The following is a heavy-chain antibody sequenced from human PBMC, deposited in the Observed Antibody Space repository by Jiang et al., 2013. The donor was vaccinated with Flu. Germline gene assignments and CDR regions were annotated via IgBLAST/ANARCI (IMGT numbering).Heavy chain of an antibody. CDR3: ARDLHHAGFQVRGENHFDI. Sequence: GTLSLTCAVSGGSISSSNWWSWVRQPPRKGLEWIGEIYHSGSTNYNPSLKSRVTISVDKSKNQFSLKLSSVTAADTAVYYCARDLHHAGFQVRGENHFDIWGQGTMVTVSS. CDR1: GGSISSSNW. J-gene: IGHJ3*02. CDR2: IYHSGST. V-gene: IGHV4-4*02. D-gene: IGHD3-10*01.